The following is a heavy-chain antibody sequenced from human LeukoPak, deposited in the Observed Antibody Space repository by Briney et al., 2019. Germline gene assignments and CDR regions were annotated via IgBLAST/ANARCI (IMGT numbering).Heavy chain of an antibody. Sequence: ASVKVSCKASGYTFTSYGISWVRQAPGQGLEWMGWISAYNGNTNYAQKLQGRVTMATDTSTSTAYMELRSLRSDDTAVYYCARSFYDSSGPQLDYWGQGTLVTVSS. CDR2: ISAYNGNT. CDR3: ARSFYDSSGPQLDY. V-gene: IGHV1-18*01. J-gene: IGHJ4*02. D-gene: IGHD3-22*01. CDR1: GYTFTSYG.